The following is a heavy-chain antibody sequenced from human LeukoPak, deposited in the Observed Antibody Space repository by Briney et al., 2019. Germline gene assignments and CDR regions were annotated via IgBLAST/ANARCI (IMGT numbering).Heavy chain of an antibody. D-gene: IGHD3-9*01. CDR2: ISWNSGSI. Sequence: GGSLRLSCAASGFTFDDYAMHWVRQAPGKGLEWVSGISWNSGSIGYADSVKGRFTISRDNAKNSLYLQMNSLRAEDTALYYCAKDKWYDIGTPYYFDYWGQGTLVTVSS. CDR1: GFTFDDYA. J-gene: IGHJ4*02. V-gene: IGHV3-9*01. CDR3: AKDKWYDIGTPYYFDY.